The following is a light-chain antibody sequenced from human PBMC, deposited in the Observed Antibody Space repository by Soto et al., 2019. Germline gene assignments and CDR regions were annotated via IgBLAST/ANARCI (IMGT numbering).Light chain of an antibody. CDR2: HAS. J-gene: IGKJ5*01. CDR1: QNVGANY. Sequence: EIVLTQSPGTLSLSPGERATLSCRASQNVGANYLAWYQQKPGQAPRLLIYHASTRASGIPGRFSGSGSGTDFTLTIARLEPADFALYDCQQYASSPLTFGQGTRLETK. V-gene: IGKV3-20*01. CDR3: QQYASSPLT.